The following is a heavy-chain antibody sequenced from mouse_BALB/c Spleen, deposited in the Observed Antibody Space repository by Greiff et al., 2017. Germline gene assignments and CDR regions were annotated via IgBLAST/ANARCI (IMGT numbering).Heavy chain of an antibody. D-gene: IGHD3-3*01. V-gene: IGHV5-17*02. CDR2: ISSGSSTI. J-gene: IGHJ4*01. CDR3: ARGGGRMDY. Sequence: EVQLVESGGGLVQPGGSRKLSCAASGFTLSSFGMHWVRQAPEKGLEWVAYISSGSSTIYYADTVKGRFTISRDNPKNTLFLQMTSLRSEDTAMYYCARGGGRMDYWGQGTSVTVSS. CDR1: GFTLSSFG.